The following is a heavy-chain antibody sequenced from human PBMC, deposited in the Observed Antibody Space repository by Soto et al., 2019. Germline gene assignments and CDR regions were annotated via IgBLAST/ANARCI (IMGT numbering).Heavy chain of an antibody. CDR3: VRYCSTTKCPFDY. CDR2: IYYSGNT. V-gene: IGHV4-30-4*01. J-gene: IGHJ4*02. CDR1: VCSIISCGSY. Sequence: SETRSLTCTVSVCSIISCGSYWCCILQPPGKGLEWIGYIYYSGNTYFNPSLKSRVTLSVDTSKNQFSLNLSSVTAADTAVYYCVRYCSTTKCPFDYWGQGTLVTVSS. D-gene: IGHD2-2*01.